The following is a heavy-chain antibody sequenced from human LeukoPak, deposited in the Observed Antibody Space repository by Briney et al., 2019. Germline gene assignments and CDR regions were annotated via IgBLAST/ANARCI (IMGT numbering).Heavy chain of an antibody. Sequence: SETLSLTCTVSGDSISSYYWSWIRQPPGKGLEWIGDIYHSGSSNYNASLKSRVTISVDTSKNQFSLRLTSVTAADTAVYYCARTNLKPAGTYWYYYGMDVWGQGTTVIVSS. CDR1: GDSISSYY. CDR3: ARTNLKPAGTYWYYYGMDV. CDR2: IYHSGSS. V-gene: IGHV4-59*01. D-gene: IGHD6-13*01. J-gene: IGHJ6*02.